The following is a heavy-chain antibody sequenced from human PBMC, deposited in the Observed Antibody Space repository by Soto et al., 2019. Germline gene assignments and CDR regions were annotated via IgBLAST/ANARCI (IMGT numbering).Heavy chain of an antibody. CDR1: GGTFSSYA. D-gene: IGHD3-3*02. J-gene: IGHJ6*02. CDR3: ARAIFPPARFSYGMDV. V-gene: IGHV1-69*06. Sequence: QVQLVQSGAEVKKPGSSVKVSCKASGGTFSSYAISWVRQAPGQGLEWMGGIIPIFGTANYAQKFQGRVTLTADKYTSTAYMELSSLSYEDTAVYYCARAIFPPARFSYGMDVWGQGTTVTVSS. CDR2: IIPIFGTA.